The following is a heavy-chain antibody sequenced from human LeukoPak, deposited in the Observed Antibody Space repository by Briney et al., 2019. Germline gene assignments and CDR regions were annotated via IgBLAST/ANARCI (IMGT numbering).Heavy chain of an antibody. D-gene: IGHD6-19*01. CDR1: GGSFSGYY. CDR3: ARGSGIAVTRDMDV. J-gene: IGHJ6*02. V-gene: IGHV4-59*10. Sequence: SETLSLTCAVYGGSFSGYYWSWIRQPAGKGLEWIGRIYTSGSTNYNPSLKSRVTMSVDTSKNQFSLKLSSVTAADTAVYFCARGSGIAVTRDMDVWGQGTTVTVSS. CDR2: IYTSGST.